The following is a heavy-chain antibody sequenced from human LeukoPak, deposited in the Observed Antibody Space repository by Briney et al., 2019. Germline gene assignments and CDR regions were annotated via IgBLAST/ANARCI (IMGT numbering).Heavy chain of an antibody. J-gene: IGHJ5*02. CDR3: ARALLRYFDWSTRGNWFDP. CDR2: INHSGST. CDR1: GGSFSGYY. Sequence: SETLSLTCAVYGGSFSGYYWSWIRQPPGKGLEWIGEINHSGSTNYNPSLKSRVTISVDTSKNQFSLKLSSVTAADTAVYYCARALLRYFDWSTRGNWFDPWGQGTLVTASS. V-gene: IGHV4-34*01. D-gene: IGHD3-9*01.